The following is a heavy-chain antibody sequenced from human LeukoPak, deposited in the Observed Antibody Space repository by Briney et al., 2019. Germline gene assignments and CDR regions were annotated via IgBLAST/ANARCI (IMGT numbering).Heavy chain of an antibody. V-gene: IGHV1-69*05. CDR3: AISVVRGVIRAFDI. D-gene: IGHD3-10*01. Sequence: SVKVSCKASGGTFSSYAISWVRQAPGQGLEWMGGIIPIIGTANYAQKLQGRVTITTDESTSTAYMELSSLRSEDTAVYYCAISVVRGVIRAFDIWGQGTMVTVSS. J-gene: IGHJ3*02. CDR1: GGTFSSYA. CDR2: IIPIIGTA.